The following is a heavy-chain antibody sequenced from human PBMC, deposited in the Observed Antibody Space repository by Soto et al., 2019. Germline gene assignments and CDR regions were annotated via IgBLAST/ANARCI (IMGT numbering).Heavy chain of an antibody. CDR3: ARLKTHGYMDV. CDR2: IYYSGST. Sequence: QVQLQESGPGLVKPSETLSLTCTVSGGSISSYYWSWIRQPPGKGLEWIGYIYYSGSTNYNPSLKSRVTQSVDTSKNQFSLKLSSVTAADTAVYYWARLKTHGYMDVWGKGTTVTVSS. V-gene: IGHV4-59*08. J-gene: IGHJ6*03. CDR1: GGSISSYY.